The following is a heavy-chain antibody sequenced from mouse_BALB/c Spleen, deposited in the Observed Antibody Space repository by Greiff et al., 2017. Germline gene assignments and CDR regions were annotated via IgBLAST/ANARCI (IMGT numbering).Heavy chain of an antibody. CDR2: INPSTGYT. CDR1: GYTFTSYW. CDR3: ARGSYYGMDY. V-gene: IGHV1-7*01. Sequence: QVQLKESGAELAKPGASVKMSCKASGYTFTSYWMHWVKQRPGQGLEWIGYINPSTGYTEYNQKFKDKATLTADKSSSTAYMQLSSLTSEDSAVYYCARGSYYGMDYWGQGTSVTVSS. J-gene: IGHJ4*01.